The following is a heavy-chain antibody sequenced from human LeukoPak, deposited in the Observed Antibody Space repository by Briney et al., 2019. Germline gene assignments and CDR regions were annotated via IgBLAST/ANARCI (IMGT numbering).Heavy chain of an antibody. CDR2: IKSKTDGGTT. Sequence: PVGALRLSCAASGFTFSNAWMSWVRQAPGKGLEWVGRIKSKTDGGTTDYAAPVKGRFTISRDDLKNTLYLQMNSMKKEDTAVYYCTTAETYIVVVTAIRPTFAPWGQGTLVTVSS. D-gene: IGHD2-21*02. V-gene: IGHV3-15*01. CDR3: TTAETYIVVVTAIRPTFAP. CDR1: GFTFSNAW. J-gene: IGHJ5*02.